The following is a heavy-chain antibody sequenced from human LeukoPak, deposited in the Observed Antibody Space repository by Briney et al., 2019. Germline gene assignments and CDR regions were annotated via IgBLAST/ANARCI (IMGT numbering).Heavy chain of an antibody. V-gene: IGHV1-18*01. D-gene: IGHD6-25*01. CDR1: GHTFTSFG. CDR3: ARGGPFSGASYYMDV. Sequence: GAPLKVSCQASGHTFTSFGISCVRQAPGQGLEWMGWISAYNGNTNYAQKLQGRVTMTTDTSTSTAYMELRSLRSDDTAVYYCARGGPFSGASYYMDVWGKGTTVTVSS. J-gene: IGHJ6*03. CDR2: ISAYNGNT.